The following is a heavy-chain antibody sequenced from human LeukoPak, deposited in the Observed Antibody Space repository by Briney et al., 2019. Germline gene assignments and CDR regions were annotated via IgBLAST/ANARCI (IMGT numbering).Heavy chain of an antibody. Sequence: ASVKVSCKASGYTFTGYYMHWVRQAPGQGLEWMGWINPNSGGTNYAQKLQGRVTMTTDTSTSTAYMELRSLRSDDTAVYYCARVRRPDFWSRDFDYWGQGTLVTVSS. CDR2: INPNSGGT. V-gene: IGHV1-2*02. CDR3: ARVRRPDFWSRDFDY. D-gene: IGHD3-3*01. CDR1: GYTFTGYY. J-gene: IGHJ4*02.